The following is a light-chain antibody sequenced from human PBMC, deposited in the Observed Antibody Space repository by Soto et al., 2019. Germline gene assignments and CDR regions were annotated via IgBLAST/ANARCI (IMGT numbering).Light chain of an antibody. CDR2: GNN. V-gene: IGLV1-40*01. CDR1: SSHFGAPYD. Sequence: ERAHAAPVSRSPRETVIHLCRWRSSHFGAPYDVNWFRQLPGTVPRLLIYGNNNRPSGVPDRFSGSKSGTSASLAITGLQAEDEADYYCQSYDSSLSGYVFGTGNKVNV. J-gene: IGLJ1*01. CDR3: QSYDSSLSGYV.